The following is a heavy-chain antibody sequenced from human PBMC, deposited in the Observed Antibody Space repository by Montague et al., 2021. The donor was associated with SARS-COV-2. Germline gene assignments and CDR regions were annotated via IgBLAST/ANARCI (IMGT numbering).Heavy chain of an antibody. CDR3: ATTIYGYVWGTRVEFDY. J-gene: IGHJ4*02. D-gene: IGHD3-16*01. CDR2: IDWDDDK. V-gene: IGHV2-70*01. CDR1: GFSLSTSGMC. Sequence: PPLVKPTQILTLTCTFSGFSLSTSGMCVSWIRQPPGKALEWLALIDWDDDKYYSTSLKTRLTISKDTSKNQMVLTMTNMDPVDTATYYCATTIYGYVWGTRVEFDYWGQGTLVTVSS.